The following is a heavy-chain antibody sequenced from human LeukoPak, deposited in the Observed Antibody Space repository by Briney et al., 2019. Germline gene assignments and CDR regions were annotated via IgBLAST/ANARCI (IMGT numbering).Heavy chain of an antibody. CDR1: GDSVSSSSAA. CDR3: VFVGGALNY. J-gene: IGHJ4*02. Sequence: SQTLSLTCAISGDSVSSSSAAWNWIRQSPSRGLEWLGRTYYRSRWYNDYAASVISRITINADTSKNQFSLQLNSVTPEDTAVYYWVFVGGALNYWGQGTLVTVSS. V-gene: IGHV6-1*01. CDR2: TYYRSRWYN. D-gene: IGHD1-26*01.